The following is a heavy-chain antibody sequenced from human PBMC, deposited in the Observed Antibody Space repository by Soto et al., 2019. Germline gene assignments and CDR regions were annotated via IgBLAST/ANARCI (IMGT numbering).Heavy chain of an antibody. CDR3: ARAFRYYYGMDV. Sequence: SETLSLTCAVYGGSFSGYYWSWIRQPPGQGLEWIGEINHSGSTNYNPSLKSRVTISVDTSKNQFSLKLSSVTAADTAVYYCARAFRYYYGMDVWGQGTTVTVSS. CDR1: GGSFSGYY. CDR2: INHSGST. V-gene: IGHV4-34*01. J-gene: IGHJ6*02.